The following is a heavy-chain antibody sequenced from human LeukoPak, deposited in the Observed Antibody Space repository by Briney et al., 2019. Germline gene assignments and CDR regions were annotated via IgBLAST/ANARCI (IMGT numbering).Heavy chain of an antibody. CDR1: GLTFSNAW. CDR3: TVGVNY. J-gene: IGHJ4*02. D-gene: IGHD3-3*01. CDR2: SKSKADGGAI. Sequence: GGSLRLSCAASGLTFSNAWMNWVRQAPGRGLEWVGRSKSKADGGAIDYGAPVKGRFNISRDDSKNTLYLQMNSLKTEDTGAYYRTVGVNYWGQGTLVTVSS. V-gene: IGHV3-15*07.